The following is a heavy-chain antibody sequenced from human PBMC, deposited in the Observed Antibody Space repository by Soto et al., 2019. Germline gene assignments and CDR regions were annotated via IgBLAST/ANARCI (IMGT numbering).Heavy chain of an antibody. CDR1: GGTFSSYA. CDR2: IIPIFGTA. Sequence: ASVKVSCKASGGTFSSYAISWVRQAPGQGLEWMGGIIPIFGTANYAQKFQGRVTITADESTSTAYMELSSLRSEDTAVYYCARVPTSLTAAGGDWFDPSGQGTLVTVSS. CDR3: ARVPTSLTAAGGDWFDP. D-gene: IGHD4-4*01. V-gene: IGHV1-69*13. J-gene: IGHJ5*01.